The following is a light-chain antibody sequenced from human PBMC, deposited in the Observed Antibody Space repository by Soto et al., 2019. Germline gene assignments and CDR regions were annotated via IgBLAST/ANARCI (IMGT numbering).Light chain of an antibody. Sequence: IAVTQSPSSLAASLGDRVTITCRASQTIGTYVNWYRQKSGAAPELLIYDASTLQSGVPSRFRGGASGTDFTLTISSLQLDDFATYYCQQSYSSPYTFGQGTKLEIK. CDR2: DAS. CDR3: QQSYSSPYT. V-gene: IGKV1-39*01. J-gene: IGKJ2*01. CDR1: QTIGTY.